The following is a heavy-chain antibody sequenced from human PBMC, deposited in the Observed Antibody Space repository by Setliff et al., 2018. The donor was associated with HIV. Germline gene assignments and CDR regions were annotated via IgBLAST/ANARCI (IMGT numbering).Heavy chain of an antibody. V-gene: IGHV3-43*01. CDR1: GFTFDDYT. J-gene: IGHJ4*02. D-gene: IGHD6-6*01. Sequence: TGGSLRLSCAASGFTFDDYTMHWVRQAPGKGLEWVSIISWDGGNTYYADSVKGRFTISRDNSKNSLYLQMNSLRTVDTALYYCVKNIGGYSSSSVFDYWGQGTLVTVSS. CDR2: ISWDGGNT. CDR3: VKNIGGYSSSSVFDY.